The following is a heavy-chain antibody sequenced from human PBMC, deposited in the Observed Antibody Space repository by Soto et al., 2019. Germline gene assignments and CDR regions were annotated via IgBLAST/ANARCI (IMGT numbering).Heavy chain of an antibody. Sequence: GGSLRLSCAGSGLTLNDYAMSWVRQAPGKGLEWVSSIRGSEDTTFYAGSVRGRFTISRDDSKNTLSLQMNSLRAEDTAQYYCAKPPVWKSEHLSFWGQGTLVTVSS. CDR1: GLTLNDYA. CDR2: IRGSEDTT. CDR3: AKPPVWKSEHLSF. D-gene: IGHD3-16*01. J-gene: IGHJ4*02. V-gene: IGHV3-23*01.